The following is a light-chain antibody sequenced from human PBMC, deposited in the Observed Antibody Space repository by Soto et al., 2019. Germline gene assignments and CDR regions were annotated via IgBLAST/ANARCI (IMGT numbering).Light chain of an antibody. CDR1: STDVGGYNY. CDR2: DVS. CDR3: CPYTSITGSTYV. V-gene: IGLV2-14*01. Sequence: QSALTQAASVSGSPGQSSSISCTGTSTDVGGYNYVSWYQQHPGKAPKLMIYDVSNRPSGVSNRFSGSKSGNTASLTISGLQAEDEADYYCCPYTSITGSTYVFGTGTKVTVL. J-gene: IGLJ1*01.